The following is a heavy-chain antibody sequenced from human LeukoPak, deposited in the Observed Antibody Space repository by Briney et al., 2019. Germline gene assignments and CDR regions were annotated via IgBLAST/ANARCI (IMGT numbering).Heavy chain of an antibody. J-gene: IGHJ6*03. D-gene: IGHD4-17*01. CDR3: ARSLTTVTTPYYYYYMDV. CDR1: GFTFSSYW. Sequence: PGGSLRLSCAASGFTFSSYWMHWVRQAPGKGLVWVSRINTDGSSTSYADSVKGRFTISRDNAKNTLYLQMNSLRAEDTAVYYCARSLTTVTTPYYYYYMDVWGKGTTVTLSS. V-gene: IGHV3-74*01. CDR2: INTDGSST.